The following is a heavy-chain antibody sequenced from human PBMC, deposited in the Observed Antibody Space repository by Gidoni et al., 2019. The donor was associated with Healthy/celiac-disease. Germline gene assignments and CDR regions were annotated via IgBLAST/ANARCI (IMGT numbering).Heavy chain of an antibody. CDR1: GFTFSNYG. Sequence: EVQLVQSGGGLVQPGGSLRLSCAASGFTFSNYGMNWVRQAPGKGLAWVSYISSSSTTIYYADSVKGRFTNSRDNSKNSLFLQMDSLRDEYTAVYYCARDGIEGATTRWEDYWGQGTLVTVSS. CDR3: ARDGIEGATTRWEDY. J-gene: IGHJ4*02. D-gene: IGHD1-26*01. V-gene: IGHV3-48*02. CDR2: ISSSSTTI.